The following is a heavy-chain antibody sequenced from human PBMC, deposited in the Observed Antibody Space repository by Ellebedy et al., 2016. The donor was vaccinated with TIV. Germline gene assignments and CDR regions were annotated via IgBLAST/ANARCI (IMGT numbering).Heavy chain of an antibody. Sequence: GESLKISXAGSGSKFRNYWMHWVRQAPGKGLKWVSYISGSGTTIYYEDSVMGRFTVSRDSTKNSLYLDMNSLTADDTAVYYCARFGGRHSDYEPFDYWGQGTLVTVSS. CDR1: GSKFRNYW. CDR2: ISGSGTTI. V-gene: IGHV3-11*01. CDR3: ARFGGRHSDYEPFDY. J-gene: IGHJ4*02. D-gene: IGHD3-16*01.